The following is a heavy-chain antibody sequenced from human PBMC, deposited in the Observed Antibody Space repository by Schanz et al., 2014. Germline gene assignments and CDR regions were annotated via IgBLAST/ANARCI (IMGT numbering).Heavy chain of an antibody. J-gene: IGHJ3*02. D-gene: IGHD5-18*01. CDR3: AREEGYGYGPGAFDI. CDR2: ILYDGSKT. Sequence: QVQLQESGPGLVKPSGTLSLTCAVSGGSISSSNWWSWVRQPPGKGLEWVAVILYDGSKTYYADSVKGRFTISRDNSKNALSLQMNSLRAEDTAVYYCAREEGYGYGPGAFDIWGQGTMVTVSS. V-gene: IGHV3-30*03. CDR1: GGSISSSNW.